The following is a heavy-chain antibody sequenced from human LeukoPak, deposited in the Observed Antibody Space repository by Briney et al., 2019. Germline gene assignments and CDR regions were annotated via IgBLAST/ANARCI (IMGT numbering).Heavy chain of an antibody. V-gene: IGHV1-24*01. CDR3: AKASPHSRRELRSWFAFDI. CDR1: GYTLTELS. CDR2: FDLEDGHT. Sequence: ASVKVSCKVSGYTLTELSMHWVRQAPGKGLEWMGGFDLEDGHTIYAQKFQGRVTMTEDTSTDTAYMELSSLTSEDTAVYYCAKASPHSRRELRSWFAFDIWGQGTMVTVSS. J-gene: IGHJ3*02. D-gene: IGHD1-26*01.